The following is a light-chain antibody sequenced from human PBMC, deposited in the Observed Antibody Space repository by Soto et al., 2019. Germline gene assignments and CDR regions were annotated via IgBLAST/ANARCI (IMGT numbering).Light chain of an antibody. CDR3: QQRRNGG. J-gene: IGKJ5*01. CDR1: QSVYRP. CDR2: DAS. V-gene: IGKV3-11*01. Sequence: EIVLTQAPATLSLSPGERDTLSCRASQSVYRPLAWYQQKPGQAPRLLIYDASNRATGIPARFSGSGSGTDFTLTISSLEPEDFAVYYCQQRRNGGFGQGTRLEIK.